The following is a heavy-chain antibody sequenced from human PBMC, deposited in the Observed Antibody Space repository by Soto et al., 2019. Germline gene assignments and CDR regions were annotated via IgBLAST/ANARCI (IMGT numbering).Heavy chain of an antibody. CDR2: INHSGST. CDR1: GGSFSGYY. Sequence: SETLSLTCAVYGGSFSGYYWSWIRQPPGKGLEWIGEINHSGSTNYNPSLKSRVTISVDTSKNQFSLKLSSVTAADTAVYYCARDSIVAKKSYYYYGMDVWGQGTTVTVSS. J-gene: IGHJ6*02. CDR3: ARDSIVAKKSYYYYGMDV. V-gene: IGHV4-34*01. D-gene: IGHD5-12*01.